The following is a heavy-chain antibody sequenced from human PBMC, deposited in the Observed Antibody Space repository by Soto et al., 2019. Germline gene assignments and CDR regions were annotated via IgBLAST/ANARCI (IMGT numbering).Heavy chain of an antibody. Sequence: SETLSLTCTVSGGSISSGGYYWSWIRQHPGKGLEWIGYTYNSVSTYYNPSLKSRVTISVDTSKNQFPLKLSSVTAADTAVYYCARRWGRTFDYWGQGTLVTVSS. CDR3: ARRWGRTFDY. CDR2: TYNSVST. J-gene: IGHJ4*02. CDR1: GGSISSGGYY. V-gene: IGHV4-31*03. D-gene: IGHD2-15*01.